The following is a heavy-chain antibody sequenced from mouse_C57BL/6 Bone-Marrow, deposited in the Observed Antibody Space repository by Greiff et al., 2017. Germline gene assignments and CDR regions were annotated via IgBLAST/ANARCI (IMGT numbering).Heavy chain of an antibody. D-gene: IGHD1-1*01. Sequence: EVQLMESGGGLVQPGGSMKLSCVASGFTFSNYWMNWVRQSPEKGLEWVAQIRLKSDNYATHYAESVKGRFTIARDDSKSSVYLQMNNLRAEDTGIYYCTDYYYGSSLFAYWGQGTLVTVSA. J-gene: IGHJ3*01. CDR3: TDYYYGSSLFAY. CDR1: GFTFSNYW. CDR2: IRLKSDNYAT. V-gene: IGHV6-3*01.